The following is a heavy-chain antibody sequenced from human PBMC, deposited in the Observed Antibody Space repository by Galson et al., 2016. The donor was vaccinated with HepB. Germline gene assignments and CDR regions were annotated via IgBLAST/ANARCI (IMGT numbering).Heavy chain of an antibody. J-gene: IGHJ6*02. CDR1: GFSFSSYD. CDR3: TRIYYDISGGYYTGLDV. CDR2: FGADGGT. D-gene: IGHD3-22*01. V-gene: IGHV3-13*01. Sequence: SLRLSCAASGFSFSSYDMHWVRQATGKGLGWVSAFGADGGTYYSDSVKGRFTISRENAKNPLYLQMNTLRAEDTAVYYCTRIYYDISGGYYTGLDVWGQGTTVTVSS.